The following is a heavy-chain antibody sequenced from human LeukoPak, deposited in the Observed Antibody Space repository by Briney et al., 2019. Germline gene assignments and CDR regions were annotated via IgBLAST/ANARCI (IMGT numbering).Heavy chain of an antibody. CDR2: IYYSGST. V-gene: IGHV4-30-4*01. J-gene: IGHJ4*02. CDR1: GGSISSGDYY. CDR3: ARAHTPVPFDY. D-gene: IGHD2-2*01. Sequence: SETLSLTCTVSGGSISSGDYYWSWIRQPPGKGLEWIGYIYYSGSTYYNPSLKSRVTISVDTSKNQFSLKLSSVTAADTAVYYCARAHTPVPFDYWGQGTLVTASS.